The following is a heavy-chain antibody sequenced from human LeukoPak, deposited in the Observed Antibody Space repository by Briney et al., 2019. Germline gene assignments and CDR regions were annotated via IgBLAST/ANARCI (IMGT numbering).Heavy chain of an antibody. CDR3: ARVGRALRYDSSGYEFDY. Sequence: GGSLRLSCEASGFTFSSYWMSWVRQAPGKGLEWVANIKQDGSEKYYVDSVKGRFTISRDNAKNSLYLQMNSLRAEDTAVYYCARVGRALRYDSSGYEFDYWGQGTLVTVSS. D-gene: IGHD3-22*01. V-gene: IGHV3-7*01. CDR2: IKQDGSEK. CDR1: GFTFSSYW. J-gene: IGHJ4*02.